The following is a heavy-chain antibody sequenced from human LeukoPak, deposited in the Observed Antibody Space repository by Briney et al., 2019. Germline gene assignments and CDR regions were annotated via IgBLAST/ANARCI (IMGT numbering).Heavy chain of an antibody. CDR2: IYWDDDK. D-gene: IGHD4-17*01. V-gene: IGHV2-5*08. Sequence: TLSLTCSVSGDSISNYYWSWIRQPPGKALEWLALIYWDDDKRYSPSLKSRLTITKDTSKNQVVLTMTNMDPVDTATYYCAHREYGDGYFDYWGQGTLVTVSS. J-gene: IGHJ4*02. CDR3: AHREYGDGYFDY. CDR1: GDSISNYYW.